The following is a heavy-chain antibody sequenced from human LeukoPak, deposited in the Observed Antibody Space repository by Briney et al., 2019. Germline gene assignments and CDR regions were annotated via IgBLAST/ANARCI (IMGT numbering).Heavy chain of an antibody. CDR2: ISGSGGST. V-gene: IGHV3-23*01. Sequence: PGGSLRLSCAASGFTFSSYAMSWVRQAPGKGLEWVSAISGSGGSTYYADSVKGRFTISRDNSKNTLYLQMNSLRAEDTAVHYCAKGLEQWLVPAAFDIWGQGTMVTVSS. D-gene: IGHD6-19*01. CDR3: AKGLEQWLVPAAFDI. J-gene: IGHJ3*02. CDR1: GFTFSSYA.